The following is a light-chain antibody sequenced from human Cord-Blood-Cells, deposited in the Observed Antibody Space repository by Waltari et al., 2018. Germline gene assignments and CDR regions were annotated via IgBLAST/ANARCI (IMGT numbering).Light chain of an antibody. CDR1: SSNIGSNT. Sequence: QSVLTQPPSASGTPGQRVTISCSGSSSNIGSNTVNWYQQLPGTAPKLLIYSNIQRPAGVPDRFSGSKSGTAASLAISGHQSEDEADYYCAAGDDSLNGRVFGGGTKLTVL. CDR3: AAGDDSLNGRV. J-gene: IGLJ2*01. V-gene: IGLV1-44*01. CDR2: SNI.